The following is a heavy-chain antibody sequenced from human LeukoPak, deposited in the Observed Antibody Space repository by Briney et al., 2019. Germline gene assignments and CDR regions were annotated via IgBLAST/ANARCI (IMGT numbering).Heavy chain of an antibody. D-gene: IGHD6-6*01. J-gene: IGHJ4*02. CDR2: ISGSGDNT. CDR3: VKDRPTGYTSSSLGVDY. Sequence: GGSLRLSCAASGFTFSSYSMNGVRQAPGKALEWFSVISGSGDNTFYADSVKGRFTISRDNSKNTLYLQMSSLRAEDTALYYCVKDRPTGYTSSSLGVDYWGQGTLVAVSS. CDR1: GFTFSSYS. V-gene: IGHV3-23*01.